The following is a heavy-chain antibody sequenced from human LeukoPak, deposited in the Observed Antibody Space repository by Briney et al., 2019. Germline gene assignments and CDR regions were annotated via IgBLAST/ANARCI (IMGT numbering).Heavy chain of an antibody. V-gene: IGHV3-21*01. D-gene: IGHD3-10*01. CDR1: GFTVSSNY. CDR2: ISSSSSYI. CDR3: ITMVRGVIN. J-gene: IGHJ4*02. Sequence: PGGSLRLSCAASGFTVSSNYMSWVRQAPGKGLEWVSSISSSSSYIYYADSVKGRFTISRDNAKNSLYLQMNSLRAEDTAVYYCITMVRGVINWGQGTLVTVSS.